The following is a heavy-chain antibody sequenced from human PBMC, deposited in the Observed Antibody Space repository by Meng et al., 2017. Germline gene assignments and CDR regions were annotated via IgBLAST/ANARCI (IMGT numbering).Heavy chain of an antibody. CDR3: ASELPGGPNYWYFDL. D-gene: IGHD3-10*01. CDR2: IYSGGST. V-gene: IGHV3-66*02. CDR1: GFTVSSNY. Sequence: VRLVESGGGVVQPGRALRLSCSDFGFTVSSNYMSWVRQAPGKGLEWVSVIYSGGSTYYADSVKGRFTISRDNSKNTLYLQMNSLRAEDTAVYYCASELPGGPNYWYFDLWGRGTLVTVSS. J-gene: IGHJ2*01.